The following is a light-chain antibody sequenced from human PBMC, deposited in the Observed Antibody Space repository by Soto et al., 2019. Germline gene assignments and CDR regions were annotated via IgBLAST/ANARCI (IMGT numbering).Light chain of an antibody. CDR2: GAS. J-gene: IGKJ1*01. CDR3: QQYGSSPWT. CDR1: QSVSSSY. Sequence: EIVLTQSPGTLSLSPGERDTLSCRASQSVSSSYLAWYQQKPCQAPRLLIYGASSRATGISDRFSGSGSGTDVTLTISRLEPEDFAVYYCQQYGSSPWTFGQGTKVEIK. V-gene: IGKV3-20*01.